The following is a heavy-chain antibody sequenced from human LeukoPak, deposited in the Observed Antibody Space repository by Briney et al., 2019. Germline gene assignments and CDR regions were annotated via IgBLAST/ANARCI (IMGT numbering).Heavy chain of an antibody. D-gene: IGHD6-13*01. CDR3: ARVRIGQQLDKYYYYAMDV. J-gene: IGHJ6*02. Sequence: GGSLRLSCAASGFTFSSYGMHWVRQAPGQGLEWMGWINPNSGGTNYAQKSQGRVTMTTDTSISTAYMEVSRLRSDDTAVYYCARVRIGQQLDKYYYYAMDVWGQGTTVTVSS. CDR2: INPNSGGT. V-gene: IGHV1-2*02. CDR1: GFTFSSYG.